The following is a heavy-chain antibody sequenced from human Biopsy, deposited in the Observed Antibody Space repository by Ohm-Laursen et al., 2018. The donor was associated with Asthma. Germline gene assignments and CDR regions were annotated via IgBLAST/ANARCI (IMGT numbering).Heavy chain of an antibody. D-gene: IGHD2-21*01. CDR3: ARAGESDLVGGLDV. CDR2: IAWDGINS. V-gene: IGHV3-30*03. Sequence: SLRLSCAASGFTFSSFGMHWVRQAPGKGLEWVAFIAWDGINSYYADSVKGRFTISRDNSRNTLYLQKNSLRADDTAVYYCARAGESDLVGGLDVWGQGTTVIVS. CDR1: GFTFSSFG. J-gene: IGHJ6*02.